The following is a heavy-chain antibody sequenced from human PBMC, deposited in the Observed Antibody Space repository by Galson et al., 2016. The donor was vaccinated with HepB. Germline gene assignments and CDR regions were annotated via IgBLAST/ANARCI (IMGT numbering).Heavy chain of an antibody. CDR1: GYAFTKFY. D-gene: IGHD2-2*01. J-gene: IGHJ4*02. CDR2: INTTAGST. V-gene: IGHV1-46*01. Sequence: SVKVSCKASGYAFTKFYIHWVRQAPGQGLEWMGIINTTAGSTTYEQKFQGRVSMTRDTSTSTVYMELNSLTSEDTAVYFCARSYCSKYFDYWGQGTLVTVSS. CDR3: ARSYCSKYFDY.